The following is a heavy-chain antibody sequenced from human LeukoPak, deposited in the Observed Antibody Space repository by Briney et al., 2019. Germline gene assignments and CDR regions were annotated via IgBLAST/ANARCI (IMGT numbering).Heavy chain of an antibody. CDR3: ARGDVISSSPLWY. CDR1: GYTFTDYY. J-gene: IGHJ4*02. D-gene: IGHD6-6*01. V-gene: IGHV1-2*02. CDR2: INPNSGDT. Sequence: GASVKVSCRASGYTFTDYYMHWVRQAPGQGLEWMGWINPNSGDTHYAQKFEGRVTMTRDTSISTAYMELSRLRSDDTAVYFCARGDVISSSPLWYWGQGTLVTVSS.